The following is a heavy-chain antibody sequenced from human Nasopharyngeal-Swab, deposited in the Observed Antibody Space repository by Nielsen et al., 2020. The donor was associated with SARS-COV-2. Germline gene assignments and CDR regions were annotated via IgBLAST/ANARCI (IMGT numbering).Heavy chain of an antibody. V-gene: IGHV4-34*01. CDR2: ISHSGTS. D-gene: IGHD1-14*01. CDR3: ARGGPPGHYYHYYGLDV. J-gene: IGHJ6*02. Sequence: WIRQPPGKGLEWIGEISHSGTSKYNPALKSRVTISGDASKKQVSLKMRSVTAADRGVYYCARGGPPGHYYHYYGLDVWGQGTTVTVSS.